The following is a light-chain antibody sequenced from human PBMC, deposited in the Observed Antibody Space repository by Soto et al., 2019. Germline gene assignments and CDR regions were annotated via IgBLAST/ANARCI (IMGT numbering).Light chain of an antibody. CDR1: QSVSSSY. CDR3: QQYGSSPSLT. J-gene: IGKJ4*01. CDR2: GAS. V-gene: IGKV3-20*01. Sequence: EIGLTQSPGTLSLSPGERATLSCRASQSVSSSYLAWYQQKPGQAPKLLLYGASSRPTGIQDRFSGSGSATDFTLPISRREPDDYAVYYCQQYGSSPSLTFGGGTKVEIK.